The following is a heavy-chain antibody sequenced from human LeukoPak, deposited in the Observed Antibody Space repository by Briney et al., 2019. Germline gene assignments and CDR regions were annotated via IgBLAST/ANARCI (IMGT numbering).Heavy chain of an antibody. CDR1: GFTFSSYA. J-gene: IGHJ4*02. V-gene: IGHV3-23*01. CDR3: AKVLDSSSY. Sequence: GESLKISCAASGFTFSSYAMSWVRQAPGKGLEWVSAISGSGGSTYYADSVKGRFTISRDNSKNTLYLQMNSLRAEDTAVYCCAKVLDSSSYWGQETLVTVSS. CDR2: ISGSGGST. D-gene: IGHD6-13*01.